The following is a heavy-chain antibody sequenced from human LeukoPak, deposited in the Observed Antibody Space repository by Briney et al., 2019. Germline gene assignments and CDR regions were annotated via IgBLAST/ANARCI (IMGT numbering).Heavy chain of an antibody. CDR2: ISGDGTIT. V-gene: IGHV3-43*02. CDR1: GLNLDAYA. J-gene: IGHJ6*02. CDR3: AKDNPLFYHYSSIDV. D-gene: IGHD2-21*01. Sequence: GGSLRLSCAASGLNLDAYAMHWVRQAPGKGLEWVSLISGDGTITYYADSVKGRFTISRDNSKNSLFLEMHSLRSEDTALYYCAKDNPLFYHYSSIDVWGQGTTVTVSS.